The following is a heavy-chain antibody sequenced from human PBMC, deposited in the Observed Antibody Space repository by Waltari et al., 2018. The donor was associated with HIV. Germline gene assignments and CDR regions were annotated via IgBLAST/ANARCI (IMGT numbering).Heavy chain of an antibody. Sequence: QVQLVQSGSELKKPGASVKVSCKASGYTFTTYAINWVRQAPGHGLEWRGWINTKTGNPTYAQGFTGRFVFSLDTSVSTAYLQISSLKAEDTAVYYCARGWSTSSFGPWGQGTLVTVSS. CDR2: INTKTGNP. D-gene: IGHD2-2*01. V-gene: IGHV7-4-1*02. CDR1: GYTFTTYA. CDR3: ARGWSTSSFGP. J-gene: IGHJ5*02.